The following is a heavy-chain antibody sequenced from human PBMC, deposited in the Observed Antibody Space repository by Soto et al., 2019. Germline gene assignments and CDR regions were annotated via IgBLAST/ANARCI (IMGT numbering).Heavy chain of an antibody. J-gene: IGHJ4*02. CDR2: INPDASTT. CDR3: GRGGQCLADY. D-gene: IGHD3-10*01. CDR1: GFTFSNYW. Sequence: VQLVESGGGLFQPGGSLRLSCAASGFTFSNYWMHWVRQAPGKGLVWVSRINPDASTTNYADSVEGRFTVSRDDAKNALHLQMNSLRGEDTAVYYCGRGGQCLADYGGQGTLVTVSS. V-gene: IGHV3-74*01.